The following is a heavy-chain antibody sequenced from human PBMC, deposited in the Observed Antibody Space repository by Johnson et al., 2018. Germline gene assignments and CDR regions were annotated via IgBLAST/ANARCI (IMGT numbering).Heavy chain of an antibody. Sequence: VQLVESGGGVVQPGRSLRLSCAASGFTFSSFGMHWVRQAPGKGRDWVAVVSYDGSNKKYADSVKGRFTISRDNSKSTVYLQMNSLRAEDTAVYYCAKDDGSYYSIFDYWGQGTLVTVSS. V-gene: IGHV3-30*18. J-gene: IGHJ4*02. CDR3: AKDDGSYYSIFDY. CDR2: VSYDGSNK. D-gene: IGHD1-26*01. CDR1: GFTFSSFG.